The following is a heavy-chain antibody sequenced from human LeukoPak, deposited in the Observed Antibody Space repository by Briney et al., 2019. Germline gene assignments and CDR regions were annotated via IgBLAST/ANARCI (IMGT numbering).Heavy chain of an antibody. Sequence: GGSLRLSCAASGFTFVSYAMTWVRQAPGKGLEWVSAINGGGDTTYYADSVKGRFTVSRDKSTNTLFLQMSSLRAEVSAMYYCSKALDTYGYMRFDNWVQGTLVTVSS. J-gene: IGHJ4*02. CDR3: SKALDTYGYMRFDN. V-gene: IGHV3-23*01. CDR2: INGGGDTT. D-gene: IGHD5-18*01. CDR1: GFTFVSYA.